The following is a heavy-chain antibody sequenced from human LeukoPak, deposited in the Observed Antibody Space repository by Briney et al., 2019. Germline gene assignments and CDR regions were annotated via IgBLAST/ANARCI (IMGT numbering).Heavy chain of an antibody. V-gene: IGHV1-2*02. D-gene: IGHD3-22*01. Sequence: ASVKVSCKASGYTFTGYYMHWVRQAPGQGLEWMGWINPNSGGTNYAQKFQGRVTMTRDTSISTAYMELSRLRSDDTAVYYCARDNRIVVVTRWGEVAFDIWGQGTMVTVSS. CDR1: GYTFTGYY. J-gene: IGHJ3*02. CDR2: INPNSGGT. CDR3: ARDNRIVVVTRWGEVAFDI.